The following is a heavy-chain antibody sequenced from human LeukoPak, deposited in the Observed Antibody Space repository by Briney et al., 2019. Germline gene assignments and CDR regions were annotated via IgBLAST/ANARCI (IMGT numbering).Heavy chain of an antibody. CDR2: IWYDGSNK. V-gene: IGHV3-33*01. Sequence: PGRSLRLSCAASGFTFSSYGMHWVRQAPGKGLEWVAVIWYDGSNKYYADSVKGRFTISRDNSKNTLYLQMNSLRAEDTAVYYCARDYYDGSAYYSYYEYWGQGTLVTVSS. CDR1: GFTFSSYG. CDR3: ARDYYDGSAYYSYYEY. J-gene: IGHJ4*02. D-gene: IGHD3-22*01.